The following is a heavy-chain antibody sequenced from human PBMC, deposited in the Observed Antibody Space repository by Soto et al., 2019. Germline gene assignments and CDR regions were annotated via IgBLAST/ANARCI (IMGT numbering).Heavy chain of an antibody. D-gene: IGHD2-21*01. CDR3: TRGGDPYKTGH. J-gene: IGHJ4*02. CDR2: IHYSGDT. Sequence: SETLSLTCTVSGGSIISGDYYWSWIRQTPGKGLEWIGYIHYSGDTNYNPSLKGRVIMSVDTSKNQFSLKLTSVNTADTAIYYCTRGGDPYKTGHWGQGTLVTVSS. V-gene: IGHV4-61*08. CDR1: GGSIISGDYY.